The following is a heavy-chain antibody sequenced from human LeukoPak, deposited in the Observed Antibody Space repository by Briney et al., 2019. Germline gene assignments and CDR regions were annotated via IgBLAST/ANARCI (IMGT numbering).Heavy chain of an antibody. CDR1: GGSISSSSYY. V-gene: IGHV4-39*01. J-gene: IGHJ5*02. CDR2: IYYSGST. CDR3: ARTRLHDCWSGPPTGASWFDP. Sequence: PSETLSLTCTVSGGSISSSSYYWGWIRQPPGKGLEWIGSIYYSGSTYYNPSLKSRVTISVDTSKNQFSLKLSSVTAADTAVYYCARTRLHDCWSGPPTGASWFDPWGQGTLVTVSS. D-gene: IGHD3-3*01.